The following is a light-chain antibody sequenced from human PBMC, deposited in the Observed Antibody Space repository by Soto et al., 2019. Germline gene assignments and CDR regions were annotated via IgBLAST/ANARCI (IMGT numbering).Light chain of an antibody. CDR3: QQSYMDPIT. CDR1: HGVRND. Sequence: DIQMTQSPSSLSASVGDRVTITCLASHGVRNDLGWYQQKPGKAPKRLIYAASNLQSGVPSRFSGSGGGTDFTLSISSVQPEDFATYFCQQSYMDPITFGQGTLLEVK. CDR2: AAS. V-gene: IGKV1-17*01. J-gene: IGKJ5*01.